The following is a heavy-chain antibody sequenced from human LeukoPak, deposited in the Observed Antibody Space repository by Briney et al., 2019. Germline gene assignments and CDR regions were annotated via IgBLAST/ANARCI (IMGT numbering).Heavy chain of an antibody. CDR1: GYTFTSYG. V-gene: IGHV1-18*01. D-gene: IGHD3-10*01. J-gene: IGHJ4*02. Sequence: GASVKVSCKAPGYTFTSYGISWVRQAPGQGLEWRGWISAYKGDTNYAQKLQGRVTLTTDTSTSTAYMELRSLRSDDTAVYYCARDLYSRRMHYYGSGSFFVYWGQGTLVTVSS. CDR2: ISAYKGDT. CDR3: ARDLYSRRMHYYGSGSFFVY.